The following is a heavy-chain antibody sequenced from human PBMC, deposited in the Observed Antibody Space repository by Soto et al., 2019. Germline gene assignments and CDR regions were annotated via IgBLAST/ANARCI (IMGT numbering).Heavy chain of an antibody. J-gene: IGHJ6*02. Sequence: QVQLVQSGAEVKKPGSSVKVSCKASGGTFSSYAISWVRQAPGQGLEWMGGIIPIFGTANYAQKFQGRVTITADNSTSPPYMDLSSQISEVTVVYYCARESNPHEVTAHYGMDVWGQGNTVTVS. CDR1: GGTFSSYA. CDR2: IIPIFGTA. CDR3: ARESNPHEVTAHYGMDV. V-gene: IGHV1-69*06. D-gene: IGHD2-21*02.